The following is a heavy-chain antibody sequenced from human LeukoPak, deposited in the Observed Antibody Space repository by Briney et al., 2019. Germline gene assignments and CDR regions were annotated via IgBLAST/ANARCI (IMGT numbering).Heavy chain of an antibody. Sequence: PGGSLRLSCAASGFTFSSYGMHWVRQAPGKGLEWVAVISYDGSNKYYADSVKGRFTISRDNSKNTLYLQMNSLRAEDTAVYYCARSPPASYLDPWGQGTLVTVSS. D-gene: IGHD2-21*01. J-gene: IGHJ5*02. CDR3: ARSPPASYLDP. CDR1: GFTFSSYG. CDR2: ISYDGSNK. V-gene: IGHV3-30*03.